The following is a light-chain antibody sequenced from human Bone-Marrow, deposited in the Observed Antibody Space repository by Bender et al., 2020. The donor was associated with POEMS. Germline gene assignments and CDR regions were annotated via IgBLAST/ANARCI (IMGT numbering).Light chain of an antibody. CDR3: SSYGGNNNLV. CDR1: SSDFGDYNS. J-gene: IGLJ2*01. Sequence: QSALTQPASVSGSPGQSITIPCTGTSSDFGDYNSVSWYQLHPHKAPKLIIYEDSARPSGISNRFSGSKSGNTASLTVSGLQADDEADYFCSSYGGNNNLVFGGGTKVTVL. V-gene: IGLV2-14*03. CDR2: EDS.